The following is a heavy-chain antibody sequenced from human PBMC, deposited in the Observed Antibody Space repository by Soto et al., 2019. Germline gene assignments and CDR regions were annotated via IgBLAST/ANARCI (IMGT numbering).Heavy chain of an antibody. CDR1: GGSTTSGGYY. CDR3: ARETYHYASSGYYDY. D-gene: IGHD3-22*01. CDR2: IHHSGSN. J-gene: IGHJ4*02. V-gene: IGHV4-31*03. Sequence: SETLSLTCTVSGGSTTSGGYYWNWIRQPPGKGLEWIAYIHHSGSNYHNPSLKSRVTISVDTSKNQVSLKLSSVTAADTAVYYCARETYHYASSGYYDYWGRGTMVTV.